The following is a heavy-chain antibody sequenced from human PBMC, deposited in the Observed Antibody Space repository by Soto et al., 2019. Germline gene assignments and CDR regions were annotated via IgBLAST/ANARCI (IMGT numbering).Heavy chain of an antibody. CDR2: IRSKGFSETR. CDR1: GFTFGDYA. D-gene: IGHD5-12*01. V-gene: IGHV3-49*03. J-gene: IGHJ4*02. Sequence: GGSLRLSCTASGFTFGDYAMSWFRRAPGKGLEWAGFIRSKGFSETREYAASVQGRFTISRDDSKSSAYLQMNSLKTEDTAVYYCTRVPRGYTGYADYWGQGNLVTVSS. CDR3: TRVPRGYTGYADY.